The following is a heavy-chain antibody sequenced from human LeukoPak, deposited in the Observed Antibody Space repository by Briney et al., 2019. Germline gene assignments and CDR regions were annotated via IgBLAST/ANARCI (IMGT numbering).Heavy chain of an antibody. Sequence: GRSLRLSCAASGFTFSSYGMHWVRQAPGKGLEWVSAISGSGGSTYYADSVKGRFTISRDNSKNTLYLQMNSLRAEDTAVYYCANFYYDSSGYDPFDYRGQGTLVTVSS. CDR2: ISGSGGST. D-gene: IGHD3-22*01. V-gene: IGHV3-23*01. CDR3: ANFYYDSSGYDPFDY. J-gene: IGHJ4*02. CDR1: GFTFSSYG.